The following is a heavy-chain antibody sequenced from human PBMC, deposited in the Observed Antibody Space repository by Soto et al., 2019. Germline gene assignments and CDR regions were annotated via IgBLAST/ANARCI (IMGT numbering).Heavy chain of an antibody. CDR2: ISGSGGST. CDR1: GFTFSSYA. Sequence: PGGSLRLSCAASGFTFSSYAMSWVRQAPGKGPEWVSAISGSGGSTYYADSVKGRFTISRDNSKNTLYLQMNSLRAEDTAVYYCAKTPPTVTTDYYYYYMDVWGKGTTVTVSS. D-gene: IGHD4-4*01. CDR3: AKTPPTVTTDYYYYYMDV. J-gene: IGHJ6*03. V-gene: IGHV3-23*01.